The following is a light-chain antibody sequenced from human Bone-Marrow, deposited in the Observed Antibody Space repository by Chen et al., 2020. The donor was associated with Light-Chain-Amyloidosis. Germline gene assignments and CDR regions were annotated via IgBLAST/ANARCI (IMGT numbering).Light chain of an antibody. CDR2: KDD. CDR3: QSYQGSSQGV. J-gene: IGLJ3*02. V-gene: IGLV6-57*01. CDR1: SGSIATNY. Sequence: NFMLTQPHSVSESPGKTGIISCTRSSGSIATNYVQWYQQRPGSSPTTVIYKDDQRPSGVPDRFSGSINRSSNSASLTISGLKTEDEADYYCQSYQGSSQGVFGGGTKLTVL.